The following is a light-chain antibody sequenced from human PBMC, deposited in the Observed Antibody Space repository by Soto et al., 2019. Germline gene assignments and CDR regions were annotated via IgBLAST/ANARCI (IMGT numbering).Light chain of an antibody. V-gene: IGKV3-20*01. J-gene: IGKJ5*01. CDR3: HHYGTSPT. Sequence: SXRASQSVSRSLAWYQQRPGQAPRLLIYGVSSRATDIPDRFSGSGSGTDFTLTISRLEPADFAVYFCHHYGTSPTFGQGTRLEIK. CDR1: QSVSRS. CDR2: GVS.